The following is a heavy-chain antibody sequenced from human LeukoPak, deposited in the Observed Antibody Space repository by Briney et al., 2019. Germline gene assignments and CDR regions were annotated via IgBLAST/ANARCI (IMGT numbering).Heavy chain of an antibody. CDR2: ISSSSSTI. J-gene: IGHJ3*02. CDR3: ARDEVLEWSPAFDI. Sequence: PGGSLRLSCAASGFTFSDYYMSWIRQAPGKGLEWVSYISSSSSTIYYADSVKGRFTISRDNAKNSLYLQMNSLRDEDTAVYYCARDEVLEWSPAFDIWGQGTMVTVSS. CDR1: GFTFSDYY. D-gene: IGHD3-3*01. V-gene: IGHV3-11*04.